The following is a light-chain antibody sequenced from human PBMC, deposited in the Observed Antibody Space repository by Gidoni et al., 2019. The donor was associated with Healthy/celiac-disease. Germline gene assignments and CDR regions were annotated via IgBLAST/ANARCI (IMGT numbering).Light chain of an antibody. J-gene: IGKJ1*01. V-gene: IGKV3-11*02. CDR3: QQRSNWPWT. CDR2: DAS. CDR1: QSVSSY. Sequence: ELVLTQSPATLSLSPGERATLSCTASQSVSSYLAWYQQKPGQAPRLLIYDASNRATGIQARFSGSGSGRDFTLTISSREPEDFAVYYCQQRSNWPWTFGQGTKVEIK.